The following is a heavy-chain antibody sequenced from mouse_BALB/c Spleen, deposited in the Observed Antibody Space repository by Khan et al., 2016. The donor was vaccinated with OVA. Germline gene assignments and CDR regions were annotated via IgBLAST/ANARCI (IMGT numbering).Heavy chain of an antibody. CDR2: INTYTGEP. V-gene: IGHV9-1*02. J-gene: IGHJ1*01. CDR3: ARGASYWYFDV. Sequence: QIQLVQSGPELKKPGETVKISYKASGYTFTNYGMNWVKQAPGKGLKWMGWINTYTGEPTYTDDFKGRFAFSLETSASPAYLQINNLKNEDMATYFCARGASYWYFDVWGAGTTVTVSS. CDR1: GYTFTNYG.